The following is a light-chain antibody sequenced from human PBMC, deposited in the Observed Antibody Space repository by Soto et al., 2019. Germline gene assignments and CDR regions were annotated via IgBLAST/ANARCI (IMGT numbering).Light chain of an antibody. CDR1: QVLLHKNKNTY. Sequence: DSVMTKSPRSLLVTPGVGASISCMSSQVLLHKNKNTYFNWYLQKPGQSPQXLIYMTSKRASGVPDRFSGSGSGTYFKLRISSVEAEDAGVYYCMQTLETPRTFGQGTKLDIK. CDR3: MQTLETPRT. V-gene: IGKV2-28*01. J-gene: IGKJ1*01. CDR2: MTS.